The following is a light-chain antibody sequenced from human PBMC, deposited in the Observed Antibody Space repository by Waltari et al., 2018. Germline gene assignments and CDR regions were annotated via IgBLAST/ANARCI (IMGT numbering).Light chain of an antibody. CDR1: KSVLYSSNNKNY. J-gene: IGKJ4*01. Sequence: DIVMTQSPDSLAVSLGERATINCKSSKSVLYSSNNKNYLAWYQQKPGQPPKLLIYWASTRGSRVPDRFSGSGSGTDFTLTISSLQAEDVAVYYCQQYYSTPLTFGGGTKVEIK. CDR2: WAS. CDR3: QQYYSTPLT. V-gene: IGKV4-1*01.